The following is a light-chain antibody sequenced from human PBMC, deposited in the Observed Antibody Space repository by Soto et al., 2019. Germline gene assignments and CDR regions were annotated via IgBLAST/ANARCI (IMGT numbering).Light chain of an antibody. J-gene: IGKJ1*01. CDR3: HHYVGSPWA. CDR1: QSVNRF. CDR2: GAS. V-gene: IGKV3-20*01. Sequence: EIVLTQSPGTLSLSPGERATLSCRASQSVNRFLAWFQRKPGQAPRLLIYGASNRATGVPDRFSGSGSETDFTLTITRLEPEDSAVYYCHHYVGSPWAFGQGTKVDIK.